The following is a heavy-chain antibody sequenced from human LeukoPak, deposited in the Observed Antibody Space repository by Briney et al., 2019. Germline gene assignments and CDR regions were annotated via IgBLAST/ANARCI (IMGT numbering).Heavy chain of an antibody. CDR1: GFTFSSYS. D-gene: IGHD3-3*01. V-gene: IGHV3-21*01. J-gene: IGHJ6*03. CDR2: ISSSSSYI. Sequence: GGSLRLSCAASGFTFSSYSMNWVRQAPGKGLEWASSISSSSSYIYYADSVKGRFTISRDNAKNSLYLQMNSLRAEDTAVYYCARDRPGHYDFWSGYPLGYMDVWGKGTTVTVSS. CDR3: ARDRPGHYDFWSGYPLGYMDV.